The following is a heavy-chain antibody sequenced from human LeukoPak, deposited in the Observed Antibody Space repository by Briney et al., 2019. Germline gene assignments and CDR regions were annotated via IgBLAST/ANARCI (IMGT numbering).Heavy chain of an antibody. V-gene: IGHV1-18*01. CDR3: AVFFYDRGFDI. CDR2: ISAYNGNT. Sequence: AASVKVSCKASGYTFTSYGISWVRQAPGQGLEWMGWISAYNGNTNYAQKLQGRVTMTTDTSTSTAYMELRSLRSDDTAVYYCAVFFYDRGFDIWGQGTMVTVSS. CDR1: GYTFTSYG. J-gene: IGHJ3*02. D-gene: IGHD3-22*01.